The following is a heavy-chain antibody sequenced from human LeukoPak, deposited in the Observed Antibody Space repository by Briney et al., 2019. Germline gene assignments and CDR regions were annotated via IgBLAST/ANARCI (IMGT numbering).Heavy chain of an antibody. V-gene: IGHV4-39*07. CDR1: GDSISTSSYY. CDR3: ARKTYYYGSGRAFDI. D-gene: IGHD3-10*01. Sequence: SETLSLTCSVSGDSISTSSYYWGWIRQPPGKGLEWIGTIYYSGSTYYNPSLTSRVTISVDTSKNQFSLKLSSVTAADTAVYYCARKTYYYGSGRAFDIWGQGTMVTVSS. CDR2: IYYSGST. J-gene: IGHJ3*02.